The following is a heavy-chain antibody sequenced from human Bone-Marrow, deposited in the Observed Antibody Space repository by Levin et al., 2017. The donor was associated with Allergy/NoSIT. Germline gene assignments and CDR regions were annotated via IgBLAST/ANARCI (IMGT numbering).Heavy chain of an antibody. CDR1: GFTFGDYA. CDR3: TSEPRYCSSTSCYGGGYYYYYGMDV. J-gene: IGHJ6*02. V-gene: IGHV3-49*03. CDR2: IRSKAYGGTT. Sequence: GGSLRLSCTASGFTFGDYAMSWFRQAPGKGLEWVGFIRSKAYGGTTEYAASVKGRFTISRDDSKSIAYLQMNSLKTEDTAVYYCTSEPRYCSSTSCYGGGYYYYYGMDVWGQGTTVTVSS. D-gene: IGHD2-2*01.